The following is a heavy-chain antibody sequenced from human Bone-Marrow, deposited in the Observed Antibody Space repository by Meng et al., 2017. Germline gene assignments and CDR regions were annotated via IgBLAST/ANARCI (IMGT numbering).Heavy chain of an antibody. D-gene: IGHD3-16*01. CDR1: GFTFSDYY. J-gene: IGHJ4*02. Sequence: VLLGGAGGGLVRLGGSLRPSCAASGFTFSDYYMSWIRQAPGKGLEWVSYISSSGSTIYYADSVKGRFTISRDNAKNSLYLQMNSLRAEDTAVYYCARGPYYDYVWGSYIIWGRGTLVTVSS. CDR3: ARGPYYDYVWGSYII. V-gene: IGHV3-11*01. CDR2: ISSSGSTI.